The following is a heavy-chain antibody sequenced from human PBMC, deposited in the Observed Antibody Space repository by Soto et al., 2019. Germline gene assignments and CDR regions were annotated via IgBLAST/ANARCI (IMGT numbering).Heavy chain of an antibody. Sequence: PXESLGLSCAVSGFTFGNFAMTWVRQAPGKGLEWVSGISGSGGDTYYADSVKGRFTISRDNSKNTLYLQMSSLRADDTATFYCARTESSGWSTRYGMDVWGQGITVTVSS. J-gene: IGHJ6*02. D-gene: IGHD6-19*01. CDR3: ARTESSGWSTRYGMDV. CDR1: GFTFGNFA. V-gene: IGHV3-23*01. CDR2: ISGSGGDT.